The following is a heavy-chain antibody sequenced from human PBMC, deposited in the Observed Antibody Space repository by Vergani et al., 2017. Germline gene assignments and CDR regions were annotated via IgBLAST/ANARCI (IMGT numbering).Heavy chain of an antibody. J-gene: IGHJ4*02. Sequence: QVQLQESGPGLVKPSETLSLTCTVSGGSISSYYWSWIRQPPGKGLEWIGYIYYSGSTNYNPSLKSRVTISVDTSKNQFSLKLSSVTAADTAVYYCARGWTTVTTSYYFDYWGQGTLVTVSS. V-gene: IGHV4-59*01. D-gene: IGHD4-17*01. CDR2: IYYSGST. CDR1: GGSISSYY. CDR3: ARGWTTVTTSYYFDY.